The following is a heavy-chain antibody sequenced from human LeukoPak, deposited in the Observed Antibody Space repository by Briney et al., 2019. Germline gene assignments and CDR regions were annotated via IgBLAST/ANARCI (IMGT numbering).Heavy chain of an antibody. J-gene: IGHJ6*02. V-gene: IGHV3-23*01. CDR1: GLTFSSFA. CDR3: ADLVAATHGMDV. D-gene: IGHD2-15*01. CDR2: IIGREGTT. Sequence: PGGSLRLSCAPSGLTFSSFAMSWVPRAQGRGRGWVSAIIGREGTTSSADSVQGRFTIYRDNSKNTLYLQMNSHGAEDTAVYYCADLVAATHGMDVWGQGNAVTVSS.